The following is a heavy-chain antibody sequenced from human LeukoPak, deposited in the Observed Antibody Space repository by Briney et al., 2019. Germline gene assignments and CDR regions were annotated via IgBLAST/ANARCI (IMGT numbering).Heavy chain of an antibody. CDR2: IRSKAFGGTP. CDR1: GFTFGDYA. V-gene: IGHV3-49*03. CDR3: TTDHRTIYGVVFPDY. Sequence: GGSLRLSCTASGFTFGDYAMSWFRQAPGKGLEWVGFIRSKAFGGTPEHAASVKGRFTISRDDSKSIAYLQMNSLKTEDTAVYYCTTDHRTIYGVVFPDYWGQGTLVTVSS. J-gene: IGHJ4*02. D-gene: IGHD3-3*01.